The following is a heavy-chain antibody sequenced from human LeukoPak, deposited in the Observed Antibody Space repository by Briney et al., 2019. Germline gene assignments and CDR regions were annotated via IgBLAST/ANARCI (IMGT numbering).Heavy chain of an antibody. V-gene: IGHV4-59*01. J-gene: IGHJ4*02. Sequence: SETLSLTCTVSGGSISGYYWSWIRQPPGKGLEWIGYIYYSGSTNYNPSLKSRVTISVDTSKNQFSLKLSSVTAADTAVYYCARARNVVVPATYYFDYWGQGTLVTVSS. CDR3: ARARNVVVPATYYFDY. CDR2: IYYSGST. CDR1: GGSISGYY. D-gene: IGHD2-2*01.